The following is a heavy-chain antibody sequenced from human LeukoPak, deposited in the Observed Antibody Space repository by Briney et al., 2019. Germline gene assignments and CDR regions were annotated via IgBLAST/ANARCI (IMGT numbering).Heavy chain of an antibody. J-gene: IGHJ5*02. CDR3: ARGVSRLGVLSLNWFGP. V-gene: IGHV1-18*01. D-gene: IGHD3-16*02. Sequence: ASVKVSCKASGYTFTSYGMSWVRQAPGQGLEWMGWISAYNGNTNYAQKLQGRVTMTTDTSTSTAYMEQRSLRSDDTAVYYCARGVSRLGVLSLNWFGPWGQGTLVSVSS. CDR2: ISAYNGNT. CDR1: GYTFTSYG.